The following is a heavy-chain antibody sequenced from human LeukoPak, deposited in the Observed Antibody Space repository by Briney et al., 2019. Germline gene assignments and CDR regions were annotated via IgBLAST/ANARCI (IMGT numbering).Heavy chain of an antibody. CDR3: ARDSWLDV. CDR1: GFTFSSYS. V-gene: IGHV3-48*01. Sequence: GGSLRLSCAASGFTFSSYSMTRVRQAPGMGLEWISYIWDSGTPIYYADSEKGRFTISRDNANNLVYLQMNSVRAEDTAVYYCARDSWLDVWGQGTMVTVSS. J-gene: IGHJ3*01. D-gene: IGHD3-9*01. CDR2: IWDSGTPI.